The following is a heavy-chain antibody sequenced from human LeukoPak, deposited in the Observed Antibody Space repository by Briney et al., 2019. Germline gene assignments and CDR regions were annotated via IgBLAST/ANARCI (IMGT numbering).Heavy chain of an antibody. V-gene: IGHV2-70*11. D-gene: IGHD3-22*01. Sequence: SGPALVKPTQTLTLTCTFSGFSLSTSGMCVGWIRQPPGKALEWLARIDWDDDKYYSTSLKTRLTISKATSKNQVILTMTNMDPVDTATYYCARIVRYYDSSGYYYYFDYWGQGTLVTVSS. J-gene: IGHJ4*02. CDR1: GFSLSTSGMC. CDR2: IDWDDDK. CDR3: ARIVRYYDSSGYYYYFDY.